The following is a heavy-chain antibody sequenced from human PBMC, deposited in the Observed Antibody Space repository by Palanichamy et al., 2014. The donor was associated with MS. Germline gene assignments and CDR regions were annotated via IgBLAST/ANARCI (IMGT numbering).Heavy chain of an antibody. CDR3: ASPTHGGTAMVRY. CDR2: IYYSGST. V-gene: IGHV4-39*01. D-gene: IGHD5-18*01. CDR1: GGSISSGTYY. J-gene: IGHJ4*02. Sequence: QLQLQESGPGLVKPSETLSLTCTVSGGSISSGTYYWGWIRQPPGKGLEWIGSIYYSGSTHYNPSLKSRVTISVDTSKNQFSLRLSSVTAADTAVYSCASPTHGGTAMVRYWGQGTLVTVSS.